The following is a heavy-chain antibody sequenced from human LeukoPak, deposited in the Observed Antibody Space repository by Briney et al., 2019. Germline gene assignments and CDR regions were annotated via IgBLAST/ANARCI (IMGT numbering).Heavy chain of an antibody. J-gene: IGHJ3*02. CDR3: VRGRDGYNDAFDI. Sequence: TASETLSLTCTVSGGSISSYYWSWIRQPPGKGLEWIGYIYYSGSTNYNPSLKSRVTISVDTSKNQFSLKLSSVTAADTAVYYCVRGRDGYNDAFDIWGQGTMVTVSS. CDR2: IYYSGST. V-gene: IGHV4-59*01. D-gene: IGHD5-24*01. CDR1: GGSISSYY.